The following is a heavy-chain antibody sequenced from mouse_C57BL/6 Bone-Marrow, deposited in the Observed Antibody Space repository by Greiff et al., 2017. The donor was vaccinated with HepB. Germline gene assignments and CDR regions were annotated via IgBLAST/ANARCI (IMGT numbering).Heavy chain of an antibody. Sequence: QVQLQQPGAELVKPGASVKLSCKASGYTFTSYWMQWVNQRPGQGLEWIGEIDPSDSYTNYNQKLKGKATLTVDTSSSTAYMQLSSLTSEDSAVYYGARAPYYYGSSAWFAYWGQGTLVTVSA. J-gene: IGHJ3*01. V-gene: IGHV1-50*01. CDR2: IDPSDSYT. CDR1: GYTFTSYW. D-gene: IGHD1-1*01. CDR3: ARAPYYYGSSAWFAY.